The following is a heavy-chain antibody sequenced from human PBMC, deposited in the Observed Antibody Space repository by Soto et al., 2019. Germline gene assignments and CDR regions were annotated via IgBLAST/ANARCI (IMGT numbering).Heavy chain of an antibody. CDR2: IYYSGST. Sequence: QVQLQESGPGLVKPSQTLSLTCTVSGGSISSGDYYWSWIRQAPGKGLEWIGYIYYSGSTYSNPSLKSRVTISVDTSKNQFYLKLSAVTAAATAVYYCAREVSYSSSSLIDYWGQGTLVTVSS. CDR1: GGSISSGDYY. CDR3: AREVSYSSSSLIDY. V-gene: IGHV4-30-4*01. D-gene: IGHD6-6*01. J-gene: IGHJ4*02.